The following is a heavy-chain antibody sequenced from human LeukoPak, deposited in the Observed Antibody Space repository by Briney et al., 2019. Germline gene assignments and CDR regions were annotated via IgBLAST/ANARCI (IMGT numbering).Heavy chain of an antibody. V-gene: IGHV3-30*02. CDR2: IRYDGTDK. Sequence: GGSLGLSCAASGCIFSSYGMHWVRQAPGRGLEWVAFIRYDGTDKYYVDSVKGRFTFSRDNSKNTLYLQMNSLSAEDTAVYYCAKDPGPDYRGRGTLVTVSS. CDR3: AKDPGPDY. CDR1: GCIFSSYG. D-gene: IGHD1-1*01. J-gene: IGHJ4*02.